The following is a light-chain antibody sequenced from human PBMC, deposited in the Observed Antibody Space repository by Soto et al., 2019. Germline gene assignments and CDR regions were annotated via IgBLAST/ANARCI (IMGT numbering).Light chain of an antibody. Sequence: DIQMTQSPSSLSASVGDRVTITCRAGQSISNYLNWYQQKPGKAPRLLIYAASSLQSGVPSRFSGSGSGTGFTLTISSLQPEDFATYYCQQSYSTPPTFGGGTKVDI. J-gene: IGKJ4*01. CDR3: QQSYSTPPT. CDR1: QSISNY. V-gene: IGKV1-39*01. CDR2: AAS.